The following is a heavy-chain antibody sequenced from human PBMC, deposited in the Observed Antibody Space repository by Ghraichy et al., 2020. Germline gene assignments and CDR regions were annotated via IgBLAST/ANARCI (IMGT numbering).Heavy chain of an antibody. CDR1: GGSISGNH. V-gene: IGHV4-59*03. CDR3: ATYEVGHGGSGY. J-gene: IGHJ4*02. CDR2: INDDGST. Sequence: SETLSLTCIVSGGSISGNHWSWIRQPPGKGLEWIGYINDDGSTNYDPSFKSRVTISMDTSKNQFSLKLISVTAADTALYYCATYEVGHGGSGYWGQGILVTVSS. D-gene: IGHD1-26*01.